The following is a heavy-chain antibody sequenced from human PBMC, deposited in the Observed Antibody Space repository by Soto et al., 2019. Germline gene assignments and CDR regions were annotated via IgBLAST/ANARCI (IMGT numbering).Heavy chain of an antibody. CDR2: INTYNGNT. CDR1: GYTFTSYG. CDR3: AMVDVYVTPSPQDV. J-gene: IGHJ6*02. D-gene: IGHD3-16*01. Sequence: ASVTVSCQASGYTFTSYGISLVRQAPGQGLEWMGWINTYNGNTNYAQNVQGRVTLTTDTSTSTAYMELRSLRSNDTAIYYCAMVDVYVTPSPQDVWGQGTTVTVSS. V-gene: IGHV1-18*01.